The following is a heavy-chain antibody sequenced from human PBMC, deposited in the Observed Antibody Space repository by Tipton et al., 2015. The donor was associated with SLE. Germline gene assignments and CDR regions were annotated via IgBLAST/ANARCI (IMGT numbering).Heavy chain of an antibody. J-gene: IGHJ5*02. CDR3: ARAPTDIVVVVAAPGWFDP. Sequence: TLSLTCTVSGDSISSGNYYWNWIRRPPGKGLEWIGYISYSGSTYYNPSLKSRVNISVDTSKNQFSLKLSSVTAADTAVYYCARAPTDIVVVVAAPGWFDPWGQGTLVTVSS. V-gene: IGHV4-30-4*01. CDR2: ISYSGST. D-gene: IGHD2-15*01. CDR1: GDSISSGNYY.